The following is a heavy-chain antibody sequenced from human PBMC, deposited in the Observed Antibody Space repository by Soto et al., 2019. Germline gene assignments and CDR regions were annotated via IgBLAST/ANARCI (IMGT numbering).Heavy chain of an antibody. D-gene: IGHD3-16*01. V-gene: IGHV3-7*05. CDR3: LRGWAVAEDDVFDF. CDR2: IKQDGSEK. CDR1: GFTLSRYW. Sequence: GGSLRLCCAASGFTLSRYWMSWVRQAPGKGLEWVANIKQDGSEKYYVDSVKGRFTISRDNAKNSLYLQMNSLRAEDTAVYYCLRGWAVAEDDVFDFWGQRSL. J-gene: IGHJ3*01.